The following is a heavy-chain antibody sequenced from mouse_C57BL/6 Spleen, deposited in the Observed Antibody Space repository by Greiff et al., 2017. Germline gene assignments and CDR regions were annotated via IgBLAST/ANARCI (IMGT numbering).Heavy chain of an antibody. D-gene: IGHD2-4*01. CDR3: GRWCDYDDGFAY. J-gene: IGHJ2*01. V-gene: IGHV1-7*01. CDR1: GYTFTSYW. Sequence: QVQLKQSGAELAKPGASVKLSCKASGYTFTSYWMHWVKQRPGQGLEWIGYINPSSGYTKYNQKFKDKATLTAAKSSSTAYMEQSSLTYEDSAVYYCGRWCDYDDGFAYGGQGTTLTVSA. CDR2: INPSSGYT.